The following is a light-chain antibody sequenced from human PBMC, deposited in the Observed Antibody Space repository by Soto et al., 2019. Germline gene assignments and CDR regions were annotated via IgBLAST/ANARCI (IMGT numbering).Light chain of an antibody. J-gene: IGKJ1*01. CDR3: QQYNNWPPWT. V-gene: IGKV3-15*01. CDR1: QAISDN. Sequence: EVVMTQSPVTLSVSPGERATLSCRASQAISDNLAWYQHKPGQPPRLLIYDASTRATGIPDRFSGSGSETEFTLTISSLQSEDFAVYYCQQYNNWPPWTFGQGTKVDIK. CDR2: DAS.